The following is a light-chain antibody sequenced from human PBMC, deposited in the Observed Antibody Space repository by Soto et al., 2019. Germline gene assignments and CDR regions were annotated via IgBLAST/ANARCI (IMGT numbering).Light chain of an antibody. CDR3: QQRSHGLT. J-gene: IGKJ4*01. CDR1: QSVSNY. Sequence: DMVLTQSPGTLSLSPGDRATLSCRASQSVSNYVAWYQQRPGQAPRLLIYDASNRATGIPARFSGSGSGTDFTLTISSLEPEDFAVYYCQQRSHGLTFGGGTKV. CDR2: DAS. V-gene: IGKV3-11*01.